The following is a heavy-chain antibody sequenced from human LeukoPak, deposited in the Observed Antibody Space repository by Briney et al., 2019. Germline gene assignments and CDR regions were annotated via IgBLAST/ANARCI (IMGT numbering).Heavy chain of an antibody. CDR3: ARDGAMVRGVIWYYYYMDV. J-gene: IGHJ6*03. D-gene: IGHD3-10*01. V-gene: IGHV3-74*01. CDR2: INSDGSST. CDR1: GFTFSSYW. Sequence: GGSLRLSCAASGFTFSSYWMHWVRQAPGKGLVWVSRINSDGSSTSYADSVKGRFTISRDNAKNTLYLQMNSLRAEDTAVYYCARDGAMVRGVIWYYYYMDVWGKGTTVTISS.